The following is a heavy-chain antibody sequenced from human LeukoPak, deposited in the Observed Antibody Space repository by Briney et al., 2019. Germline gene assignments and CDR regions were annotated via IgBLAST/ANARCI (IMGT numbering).Heavy chain of an antibody. CDR2: IYYSGST. D-gene: IGHD1-26*01. CDR1: GGSISSSSYY. Sequence: PSETLSLTCTVSGGSISSSSYYWGWIRQPPGKGLEWIGSIYYSGSTYYNPSLKSRVTISVDTSKNQFSLKLSSVTAADTAVYYCARHSRGSYRFDYWGQGALVTVSS. V-gene: IGHV4-39*01. CDR3: ARHSRGSYRFDY. J-gene: IGHJ4*02.